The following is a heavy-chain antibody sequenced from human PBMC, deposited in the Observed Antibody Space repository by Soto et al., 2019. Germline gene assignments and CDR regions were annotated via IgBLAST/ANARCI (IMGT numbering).Heavy chain of an antibody. J-gene: IGHJ6*02. V-gene: IGHV3-21*01. D-gene: IGHD2-21*02. CDR2: ISSSSSYI. CDR3: ARDRHPHIVVVTAIQNYYYYGMDV. CDR1: GFTFSSYS. Sequence: EVQLVESGGGLVKPGGSLRLSCAASGFTFSSYSMNWVRQAPGKGLEWFSSISSSSSYIYYADLVKGRFTISRDNAKNSLYLQMNSLRAEDTAVYYCARDRHPHIVVVTAIQNYYYYGMDVWGQGTTVTVSS.